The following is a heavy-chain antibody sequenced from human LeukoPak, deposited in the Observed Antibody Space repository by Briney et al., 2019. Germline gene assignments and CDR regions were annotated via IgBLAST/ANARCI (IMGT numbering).Heavy chain of an antibody. V-gene: IGHV3-48*03. CDR3: ASLQYCSGGTCYPADH. CDR2: ISSIGSTI. D-gene: IGHD2-15*01. J-gene: IGHJ4*02. Sequence: GALRLSCAASGFTFSSYTMNWVRQAPGKGLEWVSYISSIGSTIYYADSVKGRFTISRDSARNSLYLQVDSLRAEDTAFYYCASLQYCSGGTCYPADHWGQGTLVTVSS. CDR1: GFTFSSYT.